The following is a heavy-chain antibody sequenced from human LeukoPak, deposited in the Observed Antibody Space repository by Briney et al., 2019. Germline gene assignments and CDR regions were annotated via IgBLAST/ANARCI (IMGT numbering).Heavy chain of an antibody. CDR3: ARERRYCSSTSCYRSVFDY. CDR1: GGSFSGYY. Sequence: SETLSLTWAVYGGSFSGYYWSWIRQPPGKGLEWIGEINHSGSTNYNPSLKSRVTISVDTSKNQFSLKLSSVTAADTAVYYCARERRYCSSTSCYRSVFDYWGQGTLVTVSS. V-gene: IGHV4-34*01. D-gene: IGHD2-2*02. CDR2: INHSGST. J-gene: IGHJ4*02.